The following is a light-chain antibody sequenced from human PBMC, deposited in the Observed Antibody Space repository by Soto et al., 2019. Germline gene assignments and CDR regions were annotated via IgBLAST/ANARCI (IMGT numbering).Light chain of an antibody. CDR2: KAS. V-gene: IGKV1-5*03. J-gene: IGKJ1*01. Sequence: DIQMTQSPSTLSGSVGDRVTITCRASQTISSRLAWYQQKPGKAPKLLIYKASTLKSGVPSRFSVSGSGTEFTLTISSLQPDDFATYYFQHYNSYSEAFGQGTQVELK. CDR3: QHYNSYSEA. CDR1: QTISSR.